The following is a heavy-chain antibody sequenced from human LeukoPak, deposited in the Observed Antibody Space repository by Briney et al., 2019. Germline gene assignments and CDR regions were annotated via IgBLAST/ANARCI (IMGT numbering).Heavy chain of an antibody. CDR3: AAVDSEQNEYWFDP. V-gene: IGHV1-58*02. CDR1: GFTFTSSA. J-gene: IGHJ5*02. D-gene: IGHD1-1*01. CDR2: IVVGSGNT. Sequence: SVKVSCKASGFTFTSSAMQWVRQARGQRLEWIGWIVVGSGNTNYAQEFQERVTITRDMSTSTAYMELSSLRSEDTAVYYCAAVDSEQNEYWFDPWGQGTLVTVSS.